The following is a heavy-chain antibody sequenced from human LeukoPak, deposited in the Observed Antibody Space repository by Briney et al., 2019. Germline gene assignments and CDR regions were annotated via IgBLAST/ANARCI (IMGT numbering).Heavy chain of an antibody. CDR2: ISVYNGNT. CDR3: AGYSSGWVFDI. J-gene: IGHJ3*02. V-gene: IGHV1-18*01. Sequence: ASVKVSCKASGYTFTSYGISWLRQAPGQGLEWMGWISVYNGNTNYAQKLQGRVTMTTDTSTSTAYMELRSLRSDDTAVYYCAGYSSGWVFDIWGQGTMVTVSS. D-gene: IGHD6-19*01. CDR1: GYTFTSYG.